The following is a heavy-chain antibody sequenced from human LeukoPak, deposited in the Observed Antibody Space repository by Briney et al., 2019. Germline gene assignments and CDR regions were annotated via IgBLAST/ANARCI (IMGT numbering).Heavy chain of an antibody. V-gene: IGHV3-66*01. J-gene: IGHJ4*02. Sequence: GGSLRLSCAASGFTVSSNYMSWVRQAPGKGLEWVSVIYSGGSTYYADSVKGRFTISRDNSKNTLYLQMNSLRAEDTAVYYCARPDIVVVPAAISALRYWGQGTLVTVSS. CDR2: IYSGGST. CDR1: GFTVSSNY. D-gene: IGHD2-2*02. CDR3: ARPDIVVVPAAISALRY.